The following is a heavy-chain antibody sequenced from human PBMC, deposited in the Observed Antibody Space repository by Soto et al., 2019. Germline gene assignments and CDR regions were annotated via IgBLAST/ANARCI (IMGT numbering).Heavy chain of an antibody. CDR3: ARDWESTVSTWSFGAF. CDR2: IIPFLGVT. Sequence: QVQLVQSGAEVKKPGSSVKVSCKASGGTFSPYTVNWVRQAPGQGLEWMGRIIPFLGVTNYAPKFQARVTLTADTSTTTAYRELSGLRFEDTAVYYGARDWESTVSTWSFGAFWGRGTLVTVSS. V-gene: IGHV1-69*08. CDR1: GGTFSPYT. D-gene: IGHD3-10*01. J-gene: IGHJ4*02.